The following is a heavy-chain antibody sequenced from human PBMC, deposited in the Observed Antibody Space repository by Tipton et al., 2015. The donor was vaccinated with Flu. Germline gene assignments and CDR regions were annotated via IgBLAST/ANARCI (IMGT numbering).Heavy chain of an antibody. CDR3: VREDVGSSWHFDY. Sequence: SLRLSCAASGFTFTSHWMSWVRQAPGKGLEWVANIKQDGSDRNYVDSVKGRFTISRDNAENSLYLQMKSLRAEDTAVYYCVREDVGSSWHFDYWGQGTLVTVSS. J-gene: IGHJ4*02. D-gene: IGHD6-13*01. CDR1: GFTFTSHW. V-gene: IGHV3-7*03. CDR2: IKQDGSDR.